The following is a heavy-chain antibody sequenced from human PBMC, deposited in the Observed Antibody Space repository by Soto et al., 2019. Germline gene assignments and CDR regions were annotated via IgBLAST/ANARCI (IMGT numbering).Heavy chain of an antibody. CDR1: GGSISSYY. CDR2: IYYSGST. D-gene: IGHD5-18*01. J-gene: IGHJ5*02. Sequence: SETLSLTCTVSGGSISSYYWSWIRQPPGKGLEWIGYIYYSGSTNYNPSLKSRVTISVDTSKNQFSLKLSSVTAADTAVYHCARSSYSYGYSLFDPWGQGTLVTVSS. CDR3: ARSSYSYGYSLFDP. V-gene: IGHV4-59*01.